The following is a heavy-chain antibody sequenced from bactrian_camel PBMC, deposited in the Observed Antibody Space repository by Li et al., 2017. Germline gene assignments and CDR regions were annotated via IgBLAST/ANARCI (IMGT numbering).Heavy chain of an antibody. CDR3: QVDRNGYGDYGGSWYGNCPSDFGY. Sequence: VESGGGSVQAGGSLTLFCTSYGDPLDDSSVQWYRQAPGNECELVASVSSDGTADYKDPAKGRFTVSRDNEKNMVSLQMNSAKPEDTAVYYCQVDRNGYGDYGGSWYGNCPSDFGYWGPGTQVTVS. V-gene: IGHV3S53*01. J-gene: IGHJ6*01. CDR1: DPLDDSS. D-gene: IGHD6*01. CDR2: VSSDGTA.